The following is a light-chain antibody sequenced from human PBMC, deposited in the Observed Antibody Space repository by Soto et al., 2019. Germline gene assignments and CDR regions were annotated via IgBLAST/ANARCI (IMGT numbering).Light chain of an antibody. J-gene: IGKJ1*01. CDR3: QHSYSTPWT. V-gene: IGKV1-39*01. CDR2: AAS. CDR1: QSISSY. Sequence: DTQMTQSPSSLSSSVGDRVTITCRASQSISSYLNWYQQKPGKAPKLLIYAASSLQSGVPSRFSVSGSVTDFTLTISSLQPEDFATYYCQHSYSTPWTFGQGTKVEIK.